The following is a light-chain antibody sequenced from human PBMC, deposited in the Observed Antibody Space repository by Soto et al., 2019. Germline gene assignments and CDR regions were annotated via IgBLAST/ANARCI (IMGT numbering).Light chain of an antibody. Sequence: DIQLTQSPSFLSASVGDRVTITCRASQCISSYLAWYQQKPGKAPNLLIYAASTLQSGVPSRFSGSGSGTEFTLTISSLQPEDIATYYCQQLNNYPLTFGGGTKVDIK. J-gene: IGKJ4*01. CDR3: QQLNNYPLT. V-gene: IGKV1-9*01. CDR1: QCISSY. CDR2: AAS.